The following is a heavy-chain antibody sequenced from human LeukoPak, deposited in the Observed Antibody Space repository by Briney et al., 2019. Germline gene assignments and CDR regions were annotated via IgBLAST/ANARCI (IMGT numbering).Heavy chain of an antibody. V-gene: IGHV3-21*06. Sequence: GGSLRLSCVASGFTFNSYSMAWVRQAPGKGLEWVSSISGSSTYVHAADSVKGRLTISRDNAKNSLFLQMNSLRAEDAGVYYCVRDRSGSYFGFFDFWGQGALVTVS. D-gene: IGHD1-26*01. J-gene: IGHJ4*02. CDR1: GFTFNSYS. CDR2: ISGSSTYV. CDR3: VRDRSGSYFGFFDF.